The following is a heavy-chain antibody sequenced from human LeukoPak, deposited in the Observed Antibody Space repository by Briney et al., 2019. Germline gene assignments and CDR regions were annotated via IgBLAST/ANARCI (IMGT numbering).Heavy chain of an antibody. CDR1: GGIFSSYA. Sequence: SVKVSCKASGGIFSSYAISWVRQAPGQGLEWMGRIIPILGIANYAQKFQGRVTITADKSTSTAYMELSSLRSEDTAVYYCAQIAAAGYYYGMDVWGQGTTVTVSS. D-gene: IGHD6-13*01. V-gene: IGHV1-69*04. CDR3: AQIAAAGYYYGMDV. J-gene: IGHJ6*02. CDR2: IIPILGIA.